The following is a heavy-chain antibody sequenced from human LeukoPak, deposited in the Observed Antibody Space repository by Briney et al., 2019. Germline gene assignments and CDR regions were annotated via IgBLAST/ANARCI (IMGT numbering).Heavy chain of an antibody. CDR2: IYHSGST. V-gene: IGHV4-4*02. J-gene: IGHJ4*02. D-gene: IGHD6-19*01. CDR3: ARERGYSSGWYQVY. Sequence: SGTLSLTCAVSGGSISSSNWWSWIRQPPGKWLEWIGEIYHSGSTNYNPSLKSRVTISVDKSKNQFSLKLSSVTAADTAVYYCARERGYSSGWYQVYWGQGTLVTVSS. CDR1: GGSISSSNW.